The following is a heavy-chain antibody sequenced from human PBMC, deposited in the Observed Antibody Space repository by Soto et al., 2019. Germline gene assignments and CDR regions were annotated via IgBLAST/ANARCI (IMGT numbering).Heavy chain of an antibody. CDR3: VRDPDHGALDY. V-gene: IGHV3-9*01. Sequence: GGSLRLSCAASGFTVDDYAMHWVRQAPGKGLEWVSGISWNSETIDYADSVKGRFTISRDNAKNSLYLQMNGLREDDTAVYYCVRDPDHGALDYWGRGTLVTVSS. J-gene: IGHJ4*02. D-gene: IGHD3-10*01. CDR1: GFTVDDYA. CDR2: ISWNSETI.